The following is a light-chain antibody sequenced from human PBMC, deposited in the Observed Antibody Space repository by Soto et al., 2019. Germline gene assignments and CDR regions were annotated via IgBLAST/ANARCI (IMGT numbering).Light chain of an antibody. CDR3: QQYNNWPRT. Sequence: DIVMTQSPDSLAVSLGERATINCKSSQSVLYDSNNKNYLAWYQQKPGQPPKLLIYWASTRESGVPDRFSGSGSGTDFTLTISSLQFEDFAVYYCQQYNNWPRTFGQGTKVDIK. CDR2: WAS. J-gene: IGKJ1*01. V-gene: IGKV4-1*01. CDR1: QSVLYDSNNKNY.